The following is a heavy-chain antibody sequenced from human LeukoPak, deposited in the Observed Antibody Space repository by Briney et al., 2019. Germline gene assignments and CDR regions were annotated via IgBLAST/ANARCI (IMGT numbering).Heavy chain of an antibody. CDR3: ARGPPSRVWFGELFSRGREYYFDY. V-gene: IGHV1-8*01. CDR2: MNPNSGNT. Sequence: ASVKVSCKASGYTFTSYDINWVRQATGQGLEWMGWMNPNSGNTGYAQKFQGRVTMTRNTSISTAYMELSSLRSEDTAVYYCARGPPSRVWFGELFSRGREYYFDYWGQGTLVTVSS. J-gene: IGHJ4*02. D-gene: IGHD3-10*01. CDR1: GYTFTSYD.